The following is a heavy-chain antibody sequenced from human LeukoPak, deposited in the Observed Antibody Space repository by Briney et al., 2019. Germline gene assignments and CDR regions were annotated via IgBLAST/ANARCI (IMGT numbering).Heavy chain of an antibody. V-gene: IGHV1-46*01. CDR1: GYTFINYY. D-gene: IGHD5-18*01. CDR2: INPSGGSA. CDR3: ARPVDTASLVN. Sequence: GASVKVSCKASGYTFINYYMHWVRQAPGQGLEWMGIINPSGGSAYYAQKFQGRVTMTSDVSTSTFHMELSSLRSEDTAVYYCARPVDTASLVNWGQGTLVTSPQ. J-gene: IGHJ4*02.